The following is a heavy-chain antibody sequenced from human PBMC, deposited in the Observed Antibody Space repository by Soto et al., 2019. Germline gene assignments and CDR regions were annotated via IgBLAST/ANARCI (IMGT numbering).Heavy chain of an antibody. D-gene: IGHD3-3*01. J-gene: IGHJ4*02. V-gene: IGHV1-18*04. CDR1: GYTFTNYG. CDR3: TRVAIKNYVFWSVYLHY. Sequence: QVQLVQSGAEVKKPGASVKVSCKASGYTFTNYGITWVRQAPGQGLEWIGWISTDDGNTNYAQRLQRRATLTTDTSTSTAYLELRSLRSDDTAVYFCTRVAIKNYVFWSVYLHYWGQGAPVTAAS. CDR2: ISTDDGNT.